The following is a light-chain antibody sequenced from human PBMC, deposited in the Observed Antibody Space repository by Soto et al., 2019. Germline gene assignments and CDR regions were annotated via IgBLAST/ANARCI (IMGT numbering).Light chain of an antibody. Sequence: DIQMTQSPSTLSASVGDRVTITCRASQTINRWLAWHQQKPGKAPKLLMYAASSLQGGVPSRFSASGSGTDFTLTISRLQPEDFATYFCQQSYTSPWTFGQGTKVDIK. V-gene: IGKV1-39*01. CDR3: QQSYTSPWT. CDR1: QTINRW. CDR2: AAS. J-gene: IGKJ1*01.